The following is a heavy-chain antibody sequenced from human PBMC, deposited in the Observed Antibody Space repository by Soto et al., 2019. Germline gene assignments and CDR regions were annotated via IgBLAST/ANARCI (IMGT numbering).Heavy chain of an antibody. J-gene: IGHJ6*02. V-gene: IGHV3-33*01. CDR1: GFTFSSFG. CDR3: ARDASYYSLWSGYYPSRNGMDV. Sequence: PGGSLRLSCAASGFTFSSFGMHWVRQAPGKGLEWVSLIWYDGSKKSYGDSVKGRFTISRDNSRNTVYLQMNSLRADDTAVYYCARDASYYSLWSGYYPSRNGMDVWGQGTTVAVS. D-gene: IGHD3-3*01. CDR2: IWYDGSKK.